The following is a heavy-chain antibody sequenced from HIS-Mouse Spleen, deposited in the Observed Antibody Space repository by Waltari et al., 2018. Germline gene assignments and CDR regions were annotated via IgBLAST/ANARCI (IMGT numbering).Heavy chain of an antibody. D-gene: IGHD6-13*01. J-gene: IGHJ2*01. V-gene: IGHV4-39*07. CDR1: GGSISSRSYY. CDR3: AREIPYSSSWYDWYFDL. CDR2: IYYSGST. Sequence: QLQLQESGPGLVKPSETLSLTCPVPGGSISSRSYYWGWIRQPPGKGLEWIGSIYYSGSTYYNPSLKSRVTISVDTSKNQFSLKLSSVTAADTAVYYCAREIPYSSSWYDWYFDLWGRGTQVTVSS.